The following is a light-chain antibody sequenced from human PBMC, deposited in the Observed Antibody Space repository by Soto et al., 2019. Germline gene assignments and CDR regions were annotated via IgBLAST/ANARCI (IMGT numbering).Light chain of an antibody. CDR3: SSHAGRNKYAL. Sequence: QSVLTQPPSASGSPGQSVTISCTGTSSDVGYYNYVSWYQQHPGKAPKLMIFEVNARPSGVPDRFSGSRSGNTASLTVSGLQADDEAVYDCSSHAGRNKYALFGGGTTLTLL. J-gene: IGLJ2*01. CDR2: EVN. CDR1: SSDVGYYNY. V-gene: IGLV2-8*01.